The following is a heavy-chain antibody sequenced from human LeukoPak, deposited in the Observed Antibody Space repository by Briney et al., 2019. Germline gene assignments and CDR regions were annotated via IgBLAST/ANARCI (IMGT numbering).Heavy chain of an antibody. J-gene: IGHJ4*02. D-gene: IGHD2-15*01. CDR2: MNPNSGNT. CDR3: ARSGCSGGSCYNDY. CDR1: GYTFTSYD. V-gene: IGHV1-8*01. Sequence: ASVKVSCKASGYTFTSYDINWVRQATGQGLEWMGWMNPNSGNTGYAQKFQGRVTMTRNTSISTAYMELSSLRSEDTAVYHCARSGCSGGSCYNDYWGQGTLVTVSS.